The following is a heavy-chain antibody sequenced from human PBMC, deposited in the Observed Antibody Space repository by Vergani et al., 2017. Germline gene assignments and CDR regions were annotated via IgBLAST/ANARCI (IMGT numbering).Heavy chain of an antibody. Sequence: EVQLLESGGGLVQPGGSLRLSCAASGFTFSSYAMSWVRQAPGKGLEWVSAISGSGGSTYYADSVKGRFTISRDNSKNTLYLQMNSLRAEDTAVYYCANTLTTVTTWVCAFDIWGQGTMVTVSS. CDR2: ISGSGGST. D-gene: IGHD4-17*01. V-gene: IGHV3-23*01. CDR3: ANTLTTVTTWVCAFDI. J-gene: IGHJ3*02. CDR1: GFTFSSYA.